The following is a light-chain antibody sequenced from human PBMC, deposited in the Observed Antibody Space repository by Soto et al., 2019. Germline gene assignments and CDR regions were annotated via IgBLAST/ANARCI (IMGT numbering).Light chain of an antibody. CDR1: QTILFNSNNKNQ. CDR3: QQYYDIPFT. V-gene: IGKV4-1*01. J-gene: IGKJ3*01. CDR2: WAS. Sequence: DIVMTQSPDSLAVSLGERATINCKSSQTILFNSNNKNQLAWYQQKPGQPPKLLISWASTRESGVPDRFSGSGCGTGFTLATSSLQAEDVAVYYCQQYYDIPFTFGPGTKVDIK.